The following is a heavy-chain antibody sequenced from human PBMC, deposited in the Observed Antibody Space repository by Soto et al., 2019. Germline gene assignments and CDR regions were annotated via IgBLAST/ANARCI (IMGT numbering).Heavy chain of an antibody. CDR3: ARHRDFWSGYYYYYGMDV. V-gene: IGHV4-59*08. Sequence: SETLSLTCTVSGGSISSYYWSWIRQPPGKGLEWIGYIYYSGSTNYNPSLKSRVTISVDTSKNQFSLNLSFVTAADTAVYYCARHRDFWSGYYYYYGMDVWGQGTTVTVSS. CDR1: GGSISSYY. CDR2: IYYSGST. J-gene: IGHJ6*02. D-gene: IGHD3-3*01.